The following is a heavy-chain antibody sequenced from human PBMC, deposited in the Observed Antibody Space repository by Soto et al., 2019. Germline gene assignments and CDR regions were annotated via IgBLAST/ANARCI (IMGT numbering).Heavy chain of an antibody. Sequence: ASVKCSSKASGYTFSGAGISCVGQSPGQEVAGVRLISAYNGNTTYAQKLQGRVIMTTDTSTSTAYMELRSLRSDDTAVYYCAREGVPYSSGWYQYYYYYYGMDVWGQGTTVTVSS. CDR3: AREGVPYSSGWYQYYYYYYGMDV. V-gene: IGHV1-18*01. D-gene: IGHD6-19*01. CDR1: GYTFSGAG. J-gene: IGHJ6*02. CDR2: ISAYNGNT.